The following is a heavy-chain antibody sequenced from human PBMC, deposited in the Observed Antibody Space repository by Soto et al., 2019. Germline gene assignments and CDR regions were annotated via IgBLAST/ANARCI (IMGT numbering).Heavy chain of an antibody. CDR3: AKGDLIGIFPHSPFDY. V-gene: IGHV3-23*01. CDR2: ISGSGGST. CDR1: GFTFSSYA. J-gene: IGHJ4*02. D-gene: IGHD3-3*01. Sequence: GGSLRLSCAASGFTFSSYAMSWVRQAPGKGLEWVSAISGSGGSTYYADSVKGRFTISRDNSKNTLYLQMNSLRAEDTAVYYCAKGDLIGIFPHSPFDYWGQGTLVTVSS.